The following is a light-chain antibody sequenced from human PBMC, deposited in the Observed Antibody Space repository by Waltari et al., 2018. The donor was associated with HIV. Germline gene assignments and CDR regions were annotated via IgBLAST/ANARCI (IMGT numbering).Light chain of an antibody. CDR3: ASWDDILSSVI. CDR2: KTN. V-gene: IGLV1-47*01. Sequence: QSVLTQPPSASGTPGQRVTISCSGGRTNIGSNFVYWYHQLPGTAPICLISKTNERPSGVPDRFAGSKSGSSASLTISGLRSEDEAVYYCASWDDILSSVIFGGGTKVTVL. J-gene: IGLJ2*01. CDR1: RTNIGSNF.